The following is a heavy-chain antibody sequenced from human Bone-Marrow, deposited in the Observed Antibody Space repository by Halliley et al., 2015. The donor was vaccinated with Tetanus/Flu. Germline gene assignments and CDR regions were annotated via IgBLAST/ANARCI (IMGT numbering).Heavy chain of an antibody. CDR2: IDWDDDK. Sequence: LVKPTQTLTLTCTFSGFSLITTGMRVSWIRQSPGKALEWLARIDWDDDKLYTTSLRTRLTISGDTSKNQVVLTMTNMDPVDTGTYYCARTPRHTSGWPLFFDFWGQGILVTVSS. CDR3: ARTPRHTSGWPLFFDF. D-gene: IGHD6-19*01. CDR1: GFSLITTGMR. J-gene: IGHJ4*02. V-gene: IGHV2-70*04.